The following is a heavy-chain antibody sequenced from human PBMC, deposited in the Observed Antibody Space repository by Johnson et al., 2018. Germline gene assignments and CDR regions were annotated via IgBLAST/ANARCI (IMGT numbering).Heavy chain of an antibody. Sequence: EVQLVESGGGLVQPGGSLRLSCAASGFTFSSYAMSWVRQAPGKGLEWVSYISSSGSTIYYADSVKGRFTISRDNAKNSLYLQMNSLRAEDTAVYYCARDYSGSYWGDAFDIWGQGTMVTVSS. V-gene: IGHV3-48*04. CDR2: ISSSGSTI. CDR3: ARDYSGSYWGDAFDI. D-gene: IGHD1-26*01. J-gene: IGHJ3*02. CDR1: GFTFSSYA.